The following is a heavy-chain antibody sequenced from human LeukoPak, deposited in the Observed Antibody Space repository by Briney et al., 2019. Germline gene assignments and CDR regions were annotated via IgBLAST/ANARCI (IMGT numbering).Heavy chain of an antibody. CDR1: GGSISSYY. V-gene: IGHV4-4*07. CDR3: ARDRLDTAMVTPFDY. D-gene: IGHD5-18*01. Sequence: SETLSLTCTVSGGSISSYYWSWIRQPAGKGLEWIGRIYTSESTNYNPSLKSRVTMSVDTSKNQFSLKLSSVTAADTAVYYCARDRLDTAMVTPFDYWGQGTLVTVSS. J-gene: IGHJ4*02. CDR2: IYTSEST.